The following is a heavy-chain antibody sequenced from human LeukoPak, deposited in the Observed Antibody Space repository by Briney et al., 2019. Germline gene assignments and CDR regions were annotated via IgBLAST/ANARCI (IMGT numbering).Heavy chain of an antibody. V-gene: IGHV3-30*02. CDR3: AKDYGSSGTGGAWLDP. Sequence: PGGSLRLSCAASGFTFSSYGMHWVRQAPGKGLEWVAFIRYDGSNKYYAASVKGRFTISRDNSKNTLYLQMNSLRTEDAAVYYCAKDYGSSGTGGAWLDPWGQGTLVTVSS. CDR1: GFTFSSYG. J-gene: IGHJ5*02. D-gene: IGHD1-1*01. CDR2: IRYDGSNK.